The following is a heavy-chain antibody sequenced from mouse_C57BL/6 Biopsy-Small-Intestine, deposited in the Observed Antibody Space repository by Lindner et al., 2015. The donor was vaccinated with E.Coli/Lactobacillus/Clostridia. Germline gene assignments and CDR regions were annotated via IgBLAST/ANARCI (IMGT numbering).Heavy chain of an antibody. Sequence: SVKVSCKASGGTFSSYSISWVRQAPGQGLEWMGWISDYNGNTNYAQKLQGRVTMTTDTSTSTAYMELRSLRSDDTAMYYCARFYCSIISCSILDAEYFQHWGQGTLVTVS. J-gene: IGHJ3*01. CDR2: ISDYNGNT. CDR3: ARFYCSIISCSILDAEYFQH. V-gene: IGHV1-50*01. D-gene: IGHD1-1*01. CDR1: GGTFSSYS.